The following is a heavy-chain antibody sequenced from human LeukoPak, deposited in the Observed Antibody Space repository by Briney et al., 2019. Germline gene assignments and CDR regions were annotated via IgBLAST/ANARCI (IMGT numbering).Heavy chain of an antibody. J-gene: IGHJ4*02. V-gene: IGHV5-51*01. CDR2: IYPSDSDT. CDR3: ARRVDTRFDY. Sequence: GESLKTSCESSGYSFTNYCIGWGRQLPGKGLEWGVLIYPSDSDTSYGPSLQGQVTISVDTSNTTASLQWSSLKASDTAMYYCARRVDTRFDYWGQGTLVTVSS. D-gene: IGHD5-18*01. CDR1: GYSFTNYC.